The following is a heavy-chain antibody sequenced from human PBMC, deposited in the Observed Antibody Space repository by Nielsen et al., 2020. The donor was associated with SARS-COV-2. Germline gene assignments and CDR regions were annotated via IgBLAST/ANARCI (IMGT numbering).Heavy chain of an antibody. J-gene: IGHJ4*02. D-gene: IGHD5-18*01. CDR1: GGSFSVYY. CDR2: INDKGDI. V-gene: IGHV4-34*01. CDR3: ARGDRAARMNY. Sequence: PWETLSLTCAVYGGSFSVYYWTWIRQPPGKGLEWIGEINDKGDINYNPSLESRVTMSLDTSKTQFSLRLKSVTAADTAVYYCARGDRAARMNYWGQGTLVTVSS.